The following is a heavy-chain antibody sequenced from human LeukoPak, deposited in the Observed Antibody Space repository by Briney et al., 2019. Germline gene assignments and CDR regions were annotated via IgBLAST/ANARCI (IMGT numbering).Heavy chain of an antibody. D-gene: IGHD3-22*01. CDR3: ARGYYYDSSTYPGDY. J-gene: IGHJ4*02. V-gene: IGHV3-11*05. CDR2: ISSSSSYI. CDR1: GFTFSDYY. Sequence: GGSLRLSCAASGFTFSDYYMSWIRQAPGKGLEWVSYISSSSSYIYYADSVKGRFTISRDNAKNSLYLQMNSLRAEDTALYYCARGYYYDSSTYPGDYWGQGTLVTVSS.